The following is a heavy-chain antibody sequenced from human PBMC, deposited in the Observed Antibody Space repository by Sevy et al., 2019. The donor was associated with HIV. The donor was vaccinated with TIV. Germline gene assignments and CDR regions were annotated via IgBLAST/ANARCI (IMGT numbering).Heavy chain of an antibody. D-gene: IGHD3-16*01. J-gene: IGHJ3*02. CDR2: ISGSGGST. V-gene: IGHV3-23*01. CDR3: AKSDFGGEFFALDI. Sequence: GGSLRLSCAASGFTFSSYAMSWVRQAPGKGLEWVSTISGSGGSTYYSDSVKGRFTISRDNSKNTLYLQMNSLRAEDPAVYYCAKSDFGGEFFALDIWGQGTMVTVSS. CDR1: GFTFSSYA.